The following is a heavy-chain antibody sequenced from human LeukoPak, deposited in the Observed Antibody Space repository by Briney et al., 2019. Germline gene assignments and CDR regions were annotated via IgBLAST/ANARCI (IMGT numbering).Heavy chain of an antibody. V-gene: IGHV1-2*02. CDR1: GYTFTGYY. J-gene: IGHJ5*02. D-gene: IGHD3-22*01. CDR2: INPNSGGP. CDR3: ARGKTDYYDSTAYRFDP. Sequence: ASVKVSCKASGYTFTGYYMHWVRQAPGQGLEWMGWINPNSGGPNYAQKFQGRVTMTSDTSISTAYMELSRLTSDDTAVYYCARGKTDYYDSTAYRFDPWGQEPWSPSPQ.